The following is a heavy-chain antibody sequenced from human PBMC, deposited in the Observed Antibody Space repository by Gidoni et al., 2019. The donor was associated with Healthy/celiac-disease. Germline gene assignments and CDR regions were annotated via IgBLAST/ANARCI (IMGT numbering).Heavy chain of an antibody. V-gene: IGHV4-39*01. CDR2: IYYSGST. CDR1: GGSIRSSSYY. D-gene: IGHD6-19*01. CDR3: ARHGASGWYYFDY. Sequence: QLQLQESRPVLVKPSETLSLTCTVSGGSIRSSSYYWGWIRQPPGKGLEWIGSIYYSGSTYYNPSLKSRVTISVDTSKNQFSLKLSSVTAADTAVYYCARHGASGWYYFDYWGQGTLVTVSS. J-gene: IGHJ4*02.